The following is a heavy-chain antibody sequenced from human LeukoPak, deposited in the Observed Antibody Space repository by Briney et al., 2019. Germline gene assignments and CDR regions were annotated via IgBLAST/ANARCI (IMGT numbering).Heavy chain of an antibody. Sequence: TGGSLRLSCAASGFTFSSFGMHWVRQAPGKGLEWVAVLSYDGSNKYYADSVKGRFTISRDNSKNTLYLQINSLRVEDTAVYYCAKDASTVTLHADYWGQGTLVTVSS. V-gene: IGHV3-30*18. CDR1: GFTFSSFG. J-gene: IGHJ4*02. D-gene: IGHD4-17*01. CDR2: LSYDGSNK. CDR3: AKDASTVTLHADY.